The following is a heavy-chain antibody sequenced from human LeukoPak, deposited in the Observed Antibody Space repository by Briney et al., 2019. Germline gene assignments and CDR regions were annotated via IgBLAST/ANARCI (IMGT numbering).Heavy chain of an antibody. CDR3: ARRADIVATIISHHYYYYGMDV. CDR1: GYTFTSYG. Sequence: ASVKVSCKASGYTFTSYGISWVRQAPGQGLEWMGWISAYNGNTNYAQKLQGRVTMTTDTSTSTAYMELRSLRSDDTAVYYCARRADIVATIISHHYYYYGMDVWGQGTTVTVSS. D-gene: IGHD5-12*01. CDR2: ISAYNGNT. V-gene: IGHV1-18*01. J-gene: IGHJ6*02.